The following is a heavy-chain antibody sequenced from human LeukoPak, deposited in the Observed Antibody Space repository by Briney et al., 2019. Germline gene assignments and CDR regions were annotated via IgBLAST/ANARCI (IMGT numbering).Heavy chain of an antibody. V-gene: IGHV3-74*01. J-gene: IGHJ5*02. Sequence: PGGSLRLSCAASGITFGNNWMHWVRQGLGKGLVWISRISSDGGGAIYADSVKGRFTVSRDNAKNTLYLQMNSLRAEDTAVYYCARDVPHNWFDTWGQGILVTVSS. CDR1: GITFGNNW. CDR3: ARDVPHNWFDT. CDR2: ISSDGGGA.